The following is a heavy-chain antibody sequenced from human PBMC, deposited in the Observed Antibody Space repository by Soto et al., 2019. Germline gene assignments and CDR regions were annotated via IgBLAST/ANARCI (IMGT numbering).Heavy chain of an antibody. CDR2: TYYRSKWYY. V-gene: IGHV6-1*01. CDR3: ARGEQYSGRIFDY. CDR1: GDSVSSNSAG. J-gene: IGHJ4*01. D-gene: IGHD1-26*01. Sequence: PSQTLSLTCAISGDSVSSNSAGWSWVRQSPSRGLEWLGRTYYRSKWYYEYAVSVRGRITINPDTSKNQYSLQLNSVTPEDTAVYFCARGEQYSGRIFDYWGQGTLVTVSS.